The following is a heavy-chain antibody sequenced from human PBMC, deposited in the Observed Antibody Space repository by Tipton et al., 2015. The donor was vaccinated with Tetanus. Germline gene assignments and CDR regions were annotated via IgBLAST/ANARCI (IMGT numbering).Heavy chain of an antibody. J-gene: IGHJ4*02. V-gene: IGHV3-7*01. CDR2: IKQDGSET. Sequence: SLRLSCVASGFTFSNYWMHWVRQAPGKGLEWVANIKQDGSETYHVDSVKGRFTISRDNAKNSLYLQMNSLKAEDSAVYYCTRVRYSSGWYPSDYWGRGTLVTVSS. D-gene: IGHD6-19*01. CDR1: GFTFSNYW. CDR3: TRVRYSSGWYPSDY.